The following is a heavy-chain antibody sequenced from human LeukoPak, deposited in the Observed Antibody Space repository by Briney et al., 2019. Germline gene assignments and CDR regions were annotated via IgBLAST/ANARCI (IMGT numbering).Heavy chain of an antibody. D-gene: IGHD6-13*01. CDR1: GGSISSSSYY. J-gene: IGHJ6*02. V-gene: IGHV4-39*07. CDR3: ARAVRPRAAAGTYYYYGMDV. Sequence: SETLSLTCTVSGGSISSSSYYWGWIRQPPGKGLEWIGSIYYSGSTYYNPSLKSRVTISVDTSKNQFSLKLSSVTAADTAVYYCARAVRPRAAAGTYYYYGMDVWGQGTTVTVSS. CDR2: IYYSGST.